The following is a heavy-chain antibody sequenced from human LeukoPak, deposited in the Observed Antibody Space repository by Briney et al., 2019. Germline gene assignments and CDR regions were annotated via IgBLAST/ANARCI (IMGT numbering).Heavy chain of an antibody. J-gene: IGHJ4*02. CDR2: ISSSGSTI. CDR1: GFTFSDYY. V-gene: IGHV3-11*04. D-gene: IGHD1-26*01. Sequence: GGSLRLSCAASGFTFSDYYMSWIRQAPGKGLEWVSYISSSGSTIYYADSVKGRFTISRDNAKNSLYLQMNSLRAEDTAVYYCARDKIVGATHFDYWGQGTLVTVST. CDR3: ARDKIVGATHFDY.